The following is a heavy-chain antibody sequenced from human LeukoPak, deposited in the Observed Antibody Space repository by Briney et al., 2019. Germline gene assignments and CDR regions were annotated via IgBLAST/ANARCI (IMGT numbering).Heavy chain of an antibody. CDR2: IIPIFGTA. J-gene: IGHJ3*01. V-gene: IGHV1-69*05. D-gene: IGHD1-20*01. CDR3: AITITGTTSRFGAFDV. CDR1: GGTFSSYA. Sequence: GSSVKVSCKASGGTFSSYAISWVRQAPGQGLEWMGGIIPIFGTANYAQKFQGRVTITTDESTSTAYMELSSLRSEDTAVYYCAITITGTTSRFGAFDVWGQGTMVTLSS.